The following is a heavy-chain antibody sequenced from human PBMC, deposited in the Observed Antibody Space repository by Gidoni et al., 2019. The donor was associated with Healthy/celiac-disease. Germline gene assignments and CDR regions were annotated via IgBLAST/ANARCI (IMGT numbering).Heavy chain of an antibody. CDR1: GFTCSNAW. CDR3: TTEQYYDSSGSDY. D-gene: IGHD3-22*01. V-gene: IGHV3-15*01. CDR2: IKSKTDGGTT. J-gene: IGHJ4*02. Sequence: EVQLVESGGGLVKPGGSLRIACAASGFTCSNAWMSWVRQAPGKGLEWVGRIKSKTDGGTTDYAAPVKGRFTISRDDSKNTLYLQMNSLKTEYTAVYYCTTEQYYDSSGSDYWGQGTLVTVSS.